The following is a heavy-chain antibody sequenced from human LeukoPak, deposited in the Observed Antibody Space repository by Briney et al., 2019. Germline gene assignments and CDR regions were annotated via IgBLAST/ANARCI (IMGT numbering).Heavy chain of an antibody. CDR3: AKDRFVVVAPYYYYYGMDV. CDR2: ISYDGSNK. J-gene: IGHJ6*02. V-gene: IGHV3-30*18. CDR1: GFTFSSYG. D-gene: IGHD2-2*01. Sequence: GGSLRLSCAASGFTFSSYGMHWVRQAPGKGLEWVAVISYDGSNKYYADSVKGRFTISRDNSKNTLYLQMNSLRAEDTAVYYCAKDRFVVVAPYYYYYGMDVWGQGTTVTVSS.